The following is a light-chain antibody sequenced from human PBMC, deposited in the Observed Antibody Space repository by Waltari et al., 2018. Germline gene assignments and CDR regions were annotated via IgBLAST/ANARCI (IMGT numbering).Light chain of an antibody. Sequence: QSALTQPASVSGSPGQSITISCTGTSSDVGTYNYVSWYQQHPGKAPKLMIYEVTNRPYGVSNRFSASKSGNTASLSISGLQPEDEARYYCSSFTSSFTVLFGGGTKLTVL. V-gene: IGLV2-14*01. CDR2: EVT. CDR3: SSFTSSFTVL. CDR1: SSDVGTYNY. J-gene: IGLJ2*01.